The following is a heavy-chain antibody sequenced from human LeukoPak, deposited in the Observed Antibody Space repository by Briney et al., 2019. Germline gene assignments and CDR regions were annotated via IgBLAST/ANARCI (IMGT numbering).Heavy chain of an antibody. CDR1: GYGFTSYW. V-gene: IGHV5-51*01. CDR2: IYPGDSDT. CDR3: ARKFTGTTPANYYYGMDV. D-gene: IGHD4-4*01. Sequence: GESLKISCKGSGYGFTSYWIGWVRQMPGKGLEWMGIIYPGDSDTRYSPSFQGQVTISADKSISTAYLQWSSLKASDTAMYYCARKFTGTTPANYYYGMDVWGQGTTVTVSS. J-gene: IGHJ6*02.